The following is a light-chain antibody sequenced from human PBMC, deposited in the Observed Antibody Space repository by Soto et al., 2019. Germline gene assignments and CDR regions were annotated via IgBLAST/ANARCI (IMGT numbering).Light chain of an antibody. CDR1: RSFNTW. CDR3: QQYYRYPLT. J-gene: IGKJ4*01. CDR2: DVS. V-gene: IGKV1-5*01. Sequence: DIQMTQSPSTLSASVGDRVTITCRASRSFNTWLAWYQQKPGKAPKLLIYDVSNLQIGVPSRFSGSGSGTEFTLTISSLQPDDFATYYCQQYYRYPLTFGGGTTVEIK.